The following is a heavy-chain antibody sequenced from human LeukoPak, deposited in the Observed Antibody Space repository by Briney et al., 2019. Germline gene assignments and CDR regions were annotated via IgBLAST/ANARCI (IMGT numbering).Heavy chain of an antibody. CDR2: ISGSGGST. D-gene: IGHD2-15*01. V-gene: IGHV3-23*01. CDR1: GFTFSSYA. Sequence: PGGSLRLSCAASGFTFSSYAMSWVRQAPGKGLEWVSAISGSGGSTYYAVSVKGRFTISRDNSKNTLYLQMNSLRAEDTAVYFCAKFRLSYSGAIDYWGQGTLVTVSS. J-gene: IGHJ4*02. CDR3: AKFRLSYSGAIDY.